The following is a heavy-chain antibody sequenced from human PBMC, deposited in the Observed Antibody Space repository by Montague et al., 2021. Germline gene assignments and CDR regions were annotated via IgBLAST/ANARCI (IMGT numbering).Heavy chain of an antibody. CDR3: ARVFSSWYVGWFDP. J-gene: IGHJ5*02. V-gene: IGHV4-39*07. CDR1: GASITSNIYY. Sequence: SETLSLTCTVSGASITSNIYYWGWIRQSPGKGLEWIGSIYYSGNSFYQPSPKSRITMAVDTSKNQFSLKLSSVTAADTAIYYCARVFSSWYVGWFDPWGQGTLVTVSP. D-gene: IGHD6-13*01. CDR2: IYYSGNS.